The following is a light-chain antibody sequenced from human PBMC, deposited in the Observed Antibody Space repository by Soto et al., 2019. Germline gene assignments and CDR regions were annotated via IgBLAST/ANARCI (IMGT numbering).Light chain of an antibody. CDR3: SSYTSRTSVV. V-gene: IGLV2-14*01. CDR2: EVS. Sequence: QSALTQPASVSGSPGQSITISCTGTSSDVGRYNYVSWYQQYPGKAPKLIIFEVSIRPSGVSNRFSGSKSGTTASLTISGLQIEDEADYYCSSYTSRTSVVFGVGTKLTFL. J-gene: IGLJ2*01. CDR1: SSDVGRYNY.